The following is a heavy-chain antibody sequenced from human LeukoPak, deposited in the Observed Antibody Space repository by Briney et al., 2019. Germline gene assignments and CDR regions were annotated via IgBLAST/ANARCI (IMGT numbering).Heavy chain of an antibody. CDR2: ISGSGSST. D-gene: IGHD2-15*01. J-gene: IGHJ4*02. Sequence: NPGGSLRLSCAASGFTFSSYAMSWVRQAPGKGLEWVSTISGSGSSTYFADSVKGRFTISRDNAKNSLYLQMNSLRAEDTAVYYCARVGSTLPADYWGQGTLVTVSS. CDR1: GFTFSSYA. CDR3: ARVGSTLPADY. V-gene: IGHV3-23*01.